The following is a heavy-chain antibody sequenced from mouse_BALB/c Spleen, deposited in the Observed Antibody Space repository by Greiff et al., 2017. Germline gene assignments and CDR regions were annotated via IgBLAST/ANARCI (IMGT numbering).Heavy chain of an antibody. D-gene: IGHD1-1*01. CDR3: AREGYYGYYAMDY. Sequence: EVQLVESGPGLVKPSQSLSLTCTVTGYSITSDYAWNWIRQFPGNKLEWMGYISYSGSTSYNPSLKSRISITRDTSKNQFFLQLNSVTTEDTATYYCAREGYYGYYAMDYWGQGTSVTVSS. V-gene: IGHV3-2*02. CDR2: ISYSGST. J-gene: IGHJ4*01. CDR1: GYSITSDYA.